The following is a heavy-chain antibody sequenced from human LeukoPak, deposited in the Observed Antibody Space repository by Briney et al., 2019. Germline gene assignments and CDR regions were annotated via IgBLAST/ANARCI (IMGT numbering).Heavy chain of an antibody. CDR3: AKDTQADYYDSSGYTDY. J-gene: IGHJ4*02. Sequence: GGSLRLSCAASGFTFDDYGMHWIRQAPGKGLEWVSGISWNSGRIDYADSVKGRFTISRDNAKNSLYLQMNSLRAEDMALYYCAKDTQADYYDSSGYTDYWGQGTLVTVSS. V-gene: IGHV3-9*03. D-gene: IGHD3-22*01. CDR2: ISWNSGRI. CDR1: GFTFDDYG.